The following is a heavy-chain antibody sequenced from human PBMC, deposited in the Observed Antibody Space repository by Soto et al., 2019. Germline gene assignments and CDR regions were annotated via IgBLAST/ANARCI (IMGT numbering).Heavy chain of an antibody. D-gene: IGHD6-13*01. CDR1: GYTFTSYG. Sequence: ASVKVSCKASGYTFTSYGISWVRQAPGQGLEWMGWISAYNGNTNYAQKLQGRVTMTTDTSTSTAYMELRSLRSDDTAVYYCAREELMMAAGKQYYYYYGMDVWGQGTTVTVSS. CDR3: AREELMMAAGKQYYYYYGMDV. V-gene: IGHV1-18*01. CDR2: ISAYNGNT. J-gene: IGHJ6*02.